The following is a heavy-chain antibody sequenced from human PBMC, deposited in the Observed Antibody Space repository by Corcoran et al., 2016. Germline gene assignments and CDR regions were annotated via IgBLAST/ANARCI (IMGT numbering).Heavy chain of an antibody. CDR3: ARAPYSGSYPRHLDY. CDR1: GYTFTGYY. V-gene: IGHV1-2*02. Sequence: QVQLVQSGAEVKKPGASVKVSCKASGYTFTGYYMHWVRQAPGQGLEWMGWINPNSGGTNYAQKFQGRVTMTRDTSISTAYMELRSLRSDDTAVYYCARAPYSGSYPRHLDYWGQGTLVTVSS. J-gene: IGHJ4*02. D-gene: IGHD1-26*01. CDR2: INPNSGGT.